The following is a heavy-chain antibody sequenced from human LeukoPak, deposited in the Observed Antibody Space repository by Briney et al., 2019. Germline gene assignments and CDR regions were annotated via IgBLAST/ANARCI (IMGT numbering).Heavy chain of an antibody. V-gene: IGHV1-69*01. CDR3: ARGVSYYDFWSGYWDLYFDY. Sequence: SVKVSCKASGGTFSSYAISWVRQAPGQGLEWLGGIIPIFGTANYAQKFQGRVTITADESTSTAYMELSSLRSENTAVYYCARGVSYYDFWSGYWDLYFDYWGQGTLVTVSS. D-gene: IGHD3-3*01. J-gene: IGHJ4*02. CDR2: IIPIFGTA. CDR1: GGTFSSYA.